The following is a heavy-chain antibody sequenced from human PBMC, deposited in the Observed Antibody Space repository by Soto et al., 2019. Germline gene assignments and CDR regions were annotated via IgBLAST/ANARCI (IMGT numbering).Heavy chain of an antibody. CDR2: IKQGGNEK. V-gene: IGHV3-7*01. J-gene: IGHJ6*02. Sequence: GGSLRLSCEASGFMFSTGLKSWVRQAPGKGLEWVANIKQGGNEKFNVDSVKGRFTISRDNAKKSLFLQMNSLRPEDTAVYYCVGALTYEVPYYYYGMDVWGQGTTVTVSS. CDR3: VGALTYEVPYYYYGMDV. D-gene: IGHD3-16*01. CDR1: GFMFSTGL.